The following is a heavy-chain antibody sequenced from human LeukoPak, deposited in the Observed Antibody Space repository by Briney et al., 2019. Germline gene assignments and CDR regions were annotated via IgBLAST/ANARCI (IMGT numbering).Heavy chain of an antibody. CDR2: IYYSGST. V-gene: IGHV4-59*08. CDR1: GASISGYY. CDR3: ARGRGYFDY. Sequence: SETLSLTCTVSGASISGYYWSWIRQPPGKELECIGYIYYSGSTNYNPSLKSRVTISVDTSKNQFSLKLSSVTAADTAVYYCARGRGYFDYWGQGTLVTVSA. J-gene: IGHJ4*02.